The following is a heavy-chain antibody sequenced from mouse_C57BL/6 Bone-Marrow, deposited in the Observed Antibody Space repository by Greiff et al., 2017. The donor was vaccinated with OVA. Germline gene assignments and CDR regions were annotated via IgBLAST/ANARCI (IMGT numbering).Heavy chain of an antibody. J-gene: IGHJ3*01. CDR1: GYSFTGYY. Sequence: EVQLQQSGPELVKPGASVKISCKASGYSFTGYYMNWVKQSPEKSLEWIGEINPSTGGTTYNQKFKAKATLTVDKSSSTAYMQLKSLTSEDSAVYYCAREYDSLFAYWGQGTLVTVSA. D-gene: IGHD2-4*01. V-gene: IGHV1-42*01. CDR2: INPSTGGT. CDR3: AREYDSLFAY.